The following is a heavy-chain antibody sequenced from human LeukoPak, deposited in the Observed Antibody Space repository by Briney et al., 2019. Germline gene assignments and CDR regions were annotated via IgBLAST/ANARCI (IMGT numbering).Heavy chain of an antibody. J-gene: IGHJ4*02. CDR2: IYPGDSDT. D-gene: IGHD2-15*01. Sequence: GESLNISCKGSGYSSASYWIGWVRQMPGKGLEWMGIIYPGDSDTRYSPSFQGQVTITADKSITTAYLQWSSLKASDTAIYYCATNSVGSWYFFDYWGQGTLVTVSS. CDR3: ATNSVGSWYFFDY. CDR1: GYSSASYW. V-gene: IGHV5-51*01.